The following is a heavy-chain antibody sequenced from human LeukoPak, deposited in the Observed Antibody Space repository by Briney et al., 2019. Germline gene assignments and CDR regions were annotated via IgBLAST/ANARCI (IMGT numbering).Heavy chain of an antibody. V-gene: IGHV4-59*02. CDR3: AGEVAERNTGPDL. J-gene: IGHJ5*02. D-gene: IGHD2/OR15-2a*01. Sequence: SETLSLTCTVSGGSVTSYYWSWIRQPPGKGLEWIGYIYNTGSTNSNPSLKSRVTISVDTSKNQFSLKLNSVTAADTAVYYCAGEVAERNTGPDLWGQGTLVTVSS. CDR1: GGSVTSYY. CDR2: IYNTGST.